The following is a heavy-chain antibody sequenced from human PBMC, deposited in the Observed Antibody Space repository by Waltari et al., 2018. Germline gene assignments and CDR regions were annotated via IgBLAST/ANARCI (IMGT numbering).Heavy chain of an antibody. D-gene: IGHD1-26*01. CDR3: ARHQVGGRDFEY. J-gene: IGHJ4*02. Sequence: QVQLPESGPGLVKSSETLSLTCAVSGYSISSGYYWGWIRQPPGKGLEWIGTIYQSGSTYYNPSLKSRITISLDTSKNQFSLKLNSVTAADTAVYYCARHQVGGRDFEYWGQGTLVTVSS. V-gene: IGHV4-38-2*01. CDR2: IYQSGST. CDR1: GYSISSGYY.